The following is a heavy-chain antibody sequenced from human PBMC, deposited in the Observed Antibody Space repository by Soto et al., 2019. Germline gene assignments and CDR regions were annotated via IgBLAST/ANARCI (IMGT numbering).Heavy chain of an antibody. V-gene: IGHV1-18*01. D-gene: IGHD2-2*01. J-gene: IGHJ5*02. Sequence: GASVKVSCKASGYTFTSYGISWVRQAPGQGLEWMGWISAYNGNTNYAQKLQGRVTMTTDTSTSTAYMELRSLRSDDTAVYYCARARDIVVVPAAYNWFDPWGQGTLVTVSS. CDR1: GYTFTSYG. CDR3: ARARDIVVVPAAYNWFDP. CDR2: ISAYNGNT.